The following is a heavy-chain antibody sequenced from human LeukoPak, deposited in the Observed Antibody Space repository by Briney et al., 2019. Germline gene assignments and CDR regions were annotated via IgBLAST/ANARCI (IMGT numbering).Heavy chain of an antibody. CDR3: ARGGIVLMVYAIRGGWFDP. D-gene: IGHD2-8*01. CDR2: INHSGST. CDR1: GGSFSGYY. J-gene: IGHJ5*02. V-gene: IGHV4-34*01. Sequence: SETLSLTCAVYGGSFSGYYWSWIRQPPGKGLEWIGEINHSGSTNYNPSLKSRVTISVDTSKNQFSLKLSSVTAADTAVYYCARGGIVLMVYAIRGGWFDPWGQGTLVTVSS.